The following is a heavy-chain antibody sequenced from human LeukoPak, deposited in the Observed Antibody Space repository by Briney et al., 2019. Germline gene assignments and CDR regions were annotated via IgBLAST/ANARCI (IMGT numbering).Heavy chain of an antibody. CDR2: INPNSGGT. CDR1: GYTFTGYY. CDR3: AREKMATIPNWFDP. V-gene: IGHV1-2*02. J-gene: IGHJ5*02. Sequence: EASVKVSCKASGYTFTGYYMHWVRQAPGQGLEWIGWINPNSGGTNYAQKFQGRVTMTRDTSISTAYMELSRLRSDDTAVYYCAREKMATIPNWFDPWGQGTLVTVSS. D-gene: IGHD5-24*01.